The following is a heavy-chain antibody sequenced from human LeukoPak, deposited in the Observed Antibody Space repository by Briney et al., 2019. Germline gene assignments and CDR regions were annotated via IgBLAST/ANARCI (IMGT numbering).Heavy chain of an antibody. J-gene: IGHJ6*02. CDR2: IKQDGSEK. V-gene: IGHV3-7*01. Sequence: GGSLRLSCAAPGFTFNTYWMSWVRQAPGKGLEWVANIKQDGSEKYYVDSVKGRFTISRDNANNSLYLQMNSLRAEDTAVYYCARVGYNQYYFYGMDVWGQGTTVTVSS. CDR1: GFTFNTYW. D-gene: IGHD5-18*01. CDR3: ARVGYNQYYFYGMDV.